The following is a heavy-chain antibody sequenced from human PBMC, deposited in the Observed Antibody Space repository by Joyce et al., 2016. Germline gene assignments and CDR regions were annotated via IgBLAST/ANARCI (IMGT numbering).Heavy chain of an antibody. Sequence: QVHLQQSGPGMVKPSQTLSITCAISGDSVSSRGAAWNWIRQSPSRGLEWLGRAYFWSSWSNHYAVSGQSRITIDPDTSKNQVSLQLNSVTPEDTAVYYCARGRDYAFDIWGQGTLVTVSS. V-gene: IGHV6-1*01. D-gene: IGHD2-21*01. CDR1: GDSVSSRGAA. J-gene: IGHJ3*02. CDR2: AYFWSSWSN. CDR3: ARGRDYAFDI.